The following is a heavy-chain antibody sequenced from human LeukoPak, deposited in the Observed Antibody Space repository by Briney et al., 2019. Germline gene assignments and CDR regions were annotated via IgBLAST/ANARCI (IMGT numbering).Heavy chain of an antibody. CDR1: GGTFSSYA. V-gene: IGHV1-69*01. Sequence: SVKVSCKASGGTFSSYAISWVRQAPGQGLEWMGGIIHIFGTANYAQKFQGRVTITADESTSTAYMELSSLRSEDTAVYYCARAISGLRYFDWFYYYMDVWGKGTTVTVSS. CDR3: ARAISGLRYFDWFYYYMDV. J-gene: IGHJ6*03. D-gene: IGHD3-9*01. CDR2: IIHIFGTA.